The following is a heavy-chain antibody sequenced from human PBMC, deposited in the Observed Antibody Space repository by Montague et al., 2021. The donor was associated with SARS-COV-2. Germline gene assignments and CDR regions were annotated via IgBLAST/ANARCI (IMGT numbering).Heavy chain of an antibody. V-gene: IGHV4-39*01. CDR3: ARGSYGSGSYHAFDI. CDR2: SYYSGTT. Sequence: SETLSLTRTVSGDSFNSPKYYCAWIRQPPGKGLEWIGSSYYSGTTXDXXXXRXQVTISVDTSKTQFSLKMNSVTAADTAVYYCARGSYGSGSYHAFDIWSQGTVVAVSS. D-gene: IGHD3-10*01. J-gene: IGHJ3*02. CDR1: GDSFNSPKYY.